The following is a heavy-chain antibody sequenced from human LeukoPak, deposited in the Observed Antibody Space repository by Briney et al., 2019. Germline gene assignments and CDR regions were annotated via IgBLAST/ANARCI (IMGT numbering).Heavy chain of an antibody. CDR2: INGGGVNT. CDR3: AREAVGYGLLDY. CDR1: GFTFSSYA. J-gene: IGHJ4*02. V-gene: IGHV3-23*01. D-gene: IGHD5-18*01. Sequence: GGSLRLSCAASGFTFSSYAMSWVRQAPGKGLEWVSTINGGGVNTHYADSVGGRFTISRDNSKNTLFLQMNSLRDEDTAVYYCAREAVGYGLLDYWGQGTLVTVSS.